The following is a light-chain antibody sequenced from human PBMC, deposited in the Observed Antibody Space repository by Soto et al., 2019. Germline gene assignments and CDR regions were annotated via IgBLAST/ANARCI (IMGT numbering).Light chain of an antibody. CDR1: QNVANY. J-gene: IGKJ5*01. CDR2: ESS. CDR3: QQYGSSPIT. Sequence: EIVLTQSPATLSLSPGERATLSCRASQNVANYLDWYQQKPGQAPRLLIYESSNRATGIAARFSGSGSGTDFTLTISRLEPEDFAVYYCQQYGSSPITFGQGTRLEIK. V-gene: IGKV3-11*01.